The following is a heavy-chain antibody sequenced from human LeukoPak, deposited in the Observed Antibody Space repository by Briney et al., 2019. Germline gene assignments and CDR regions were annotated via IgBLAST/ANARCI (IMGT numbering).Heavy chain of an antibody. J-gene: IGHJ4*02. CDR3: ARDTSGSYYNPLDY. CDR2: IIPILGIA. Sequence: SVKVSCKASGGTFSSYAISWVRQAPGQGLEWMGRIIPILGIANYAQKFQGRVTIIADKSTSTAYMELSSLRSEDTAVYCCARDTSGSYYNPLDYWGQGTLVTVSS. V-gene: IGHV1-69*04. D-gene: IGHD3-10*01. CDR1: GGTFSSYA.